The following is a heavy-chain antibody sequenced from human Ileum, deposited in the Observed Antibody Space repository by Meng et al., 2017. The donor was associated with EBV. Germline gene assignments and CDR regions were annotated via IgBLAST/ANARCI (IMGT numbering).Heavy chain of an antibody. D-gene: IGHD3-22*01. J-gene: IGHJ4*02. CDR3: ARESYSDSSGYYSLDY. V-gene: IGHV4-4*02. CDR1: GGSISRSNW. Sequence: QVRLQESGPGLVKPSGTLSLTCAVSGGSISRSNWWSWVRQAPGKGLEWIGEIHHTESTNYNPSLKSRVTISVDKSKNQFSLKLSSVTAADTAVCYCARESYSDSSGYYSLDYWGQGSLVTVSS. CDR2: IHHTEST.